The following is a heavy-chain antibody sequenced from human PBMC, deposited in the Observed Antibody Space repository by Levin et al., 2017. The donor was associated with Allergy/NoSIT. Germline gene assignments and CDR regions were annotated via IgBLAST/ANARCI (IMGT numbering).Heavy chain of an antibody. CDR2: IYPGDSDT. Sequence: ASVKVSCKGSGYSFTSYWIGWVRQMPGKGLEWMGIIYPGDSDTRYSPSFQGQVTISADKSISTTYVQWSSLKASDTAMYYCARVYCSGGSGFWLDYWGQGTLVTVSS. D-gene: IGHD2-15*01. CDR1: GYSFTSYW. CDR3: ARVYCSGGSGFWLDY. J-gene: IGHJ4*02. V-gene: IGHV5-51*01.